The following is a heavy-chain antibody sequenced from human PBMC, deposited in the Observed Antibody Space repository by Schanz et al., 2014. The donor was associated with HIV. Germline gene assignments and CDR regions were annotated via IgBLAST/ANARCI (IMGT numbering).Heavy chain of an antibody. V-gene: IGHV3-30*18. Sequence: QVQLVESGGGVVQPGRSLRLSCAASGFTFSSYGMHWVRQAPGKGLEWVAVISYDGSNKYYADSVKGRFTISRDNSKNTLYLQMNSLRAEDTAVYYCAKDLRANYYGPQVDWFDSWGQGTRVTVTS. CDR3: AKDLRANYYGPQVDWFDS. D-gene: IGHD3-10*01. J-gene: IGHJ5*01. CDR2: ISYDGSNK. CDR1: GFTFSSYG.